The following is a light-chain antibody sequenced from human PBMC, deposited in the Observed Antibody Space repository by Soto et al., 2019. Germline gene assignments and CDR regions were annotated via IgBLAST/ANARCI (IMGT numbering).Light chain of an antibody. CDR1: TAAVTSGHY. J-gene: IGLJ2*01. CDR3: LRAYRGARV. Sequence: QAVVTQEPSLTVSPGGTVTLTCCSSTAAVTSGHYPYWFQQTPAQAPRTLIYDTTNQRSCTPSRFSGSLLWGTPALSVSGAQAEDDSDCSCLRAYRGARVFGGGTKLTVL. V-gene: IGLV7-46*01. CDR2: DTT.